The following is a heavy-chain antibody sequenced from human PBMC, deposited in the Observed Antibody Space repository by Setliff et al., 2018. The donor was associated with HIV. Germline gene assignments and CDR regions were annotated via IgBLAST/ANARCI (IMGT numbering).Heavy chain of an antibody. J-gene: IGHJ4*02. CDR3: ARVRLRVPPSIFDY. CDR1: GAPFNGYY. CDR2: IYHSGIV. V-gene: IGHV4-34*01. Sequence: SETLSLTCAVYGAPFNGYYWAWIRQSPAKGLEWIGEIYHSGIVNYNPSLQSRVTISTDTSKNQFSLRLNSVTVADTAVYYCARVRLRVPPSIFDYWGMGSLVTSPQ. D-gene: IGHD2-2*01.